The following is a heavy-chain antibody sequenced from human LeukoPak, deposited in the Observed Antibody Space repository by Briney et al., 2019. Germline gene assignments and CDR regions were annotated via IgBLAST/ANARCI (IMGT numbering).Heavy chain of an antibody. D-gene: IGHD3-22*01. CDR3: AKGGIVVVTENYFDY. J-gene: IGHJ4*02. CDR2: ISWNSGSI. CDR1: GFTFDDYA. V-gene: IGHV3-9*01. Sequence: GGSLRLSCAASGFTFDDYAMHWVRQAPGKGLEWVSGISWNSGSIGYADSMKGRFTISRDNAKNCLYLQMNSLRAEDTALYYCAKGGIVVVTENYFDYWGQGTLVTVSS.